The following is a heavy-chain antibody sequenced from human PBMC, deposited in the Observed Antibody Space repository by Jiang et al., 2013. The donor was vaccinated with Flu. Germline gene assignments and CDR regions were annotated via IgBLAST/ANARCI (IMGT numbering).Heavy chain of an antibody. D-gene: IGHD6-19*01. CDR3: ARDLASGIAVTNAFDY. CDR2: TYYRSKWFN. Sequence: QTLSLTCAISGDSVSSNSATWHWIRQSPSRGLEWLGRTYYRSKWFNDYAVSVKSRITINPDTSKNQFSLQLNSVTPEDTAVYYCARDLASGIAVTNAFDYWGQGTLVTVSS. CDR1: GDSVSSNSAT. V-gene: IGHV6-1*01. J-gene: IGHJ4*02.